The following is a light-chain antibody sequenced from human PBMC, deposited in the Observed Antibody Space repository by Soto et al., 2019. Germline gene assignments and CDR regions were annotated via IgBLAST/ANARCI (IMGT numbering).Light chain of an antibody. V-gene: IGLV3-21*04. CDR1: NIGRKS. CDR2: YDR. CDR3: QVYDSSSDHFV. J-gene: IGLJ1*01. Sequence: SYELTQPPSVSLAPGETASIACGGDNIGRKSVHWYQQKPGQAPVVVMYYDRDRPSGIPERFSGSNSGNTATLTISWVEAGDEADYYCQVYDSSSDHFVFGTGTKVT.